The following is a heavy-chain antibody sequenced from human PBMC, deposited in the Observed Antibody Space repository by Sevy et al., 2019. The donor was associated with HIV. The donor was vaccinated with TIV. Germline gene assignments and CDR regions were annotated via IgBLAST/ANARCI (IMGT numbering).Heavy chain of an antibody. V-gene: IGHV1-24*01. Sequence: ASVKVSCKASGHTLTDLSMHWVRQAPGKGFEWIGRFDHEDGERIYAQKFQGRVTMTEDTSTDTAYMELSSLRSEDTAVYYCSATREYYSDSYGYFDYWGQGTLVTVSS. CDR1: GHTLTDLS. CDR2: FDHEDGER. CDR3: SATREYYSDSYGYFDY. D-gene: IGHD3-22*01. J-gene: IGHJ4*02.